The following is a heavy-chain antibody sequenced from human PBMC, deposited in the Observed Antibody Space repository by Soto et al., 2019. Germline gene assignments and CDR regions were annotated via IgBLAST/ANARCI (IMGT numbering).Heavy chain of an antibody. Sequence: EVQLVESGGGLVQPGGSLKLSCAASGFTFSGSAMHWVRQASGKGLEWVGRIRSKANNYATAYAASVKGRFTISRDDSENTAYLQMNSLKTEDTAVYYCAKEQVRRYNYYGMDVWGQGTTVTVPS. CDR1: GFTFSGSA. V-gene: IGHV3-73*02. J-gene: IGHJ6*02. CDR3: AKEQVRRYNYYGMDV. CDR2: IRSKANNYAT.